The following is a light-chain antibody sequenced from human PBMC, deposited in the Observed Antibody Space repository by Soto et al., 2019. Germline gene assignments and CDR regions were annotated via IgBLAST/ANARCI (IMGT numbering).Light chain of an antibody. J-gene: IGLJ1*01. V-gene: IGLV2-14*03. CDR2: EVT. CDR1: SSDVGGYSY. CDR3: SSYTSRSTLV. Sequence: QSALTQPPSASGSPGQSVAISCTGTSSDVGGYSYVSWYQQHPGKAPKLMIYEVTNRPSGVSNRFSGSKSGNTASLTISGLQAEDEADYYCSSYTSRSTLVFGTGTKLTVL.